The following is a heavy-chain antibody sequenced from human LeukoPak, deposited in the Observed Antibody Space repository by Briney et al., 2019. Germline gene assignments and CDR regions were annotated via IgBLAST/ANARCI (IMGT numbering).Heavy chain of an antibody. Sequence: GGSLRFSCAASGFTFSSYAMHWVRQAPGKGLEWVAVISYDGSNKYYADSVKGRFTISRDNSKNTLYLQMNSLRAEDTAVYYCARDRDYGDYIDYWGQGTLVTVSS. CDR1: GFTFSSYA. J-gene: IGHJ4*02. D-gene: IGHD4-17*01. CDR3: ARDRDYGDYIDY. V-gene: IGHV3-30*01. CDR2: ISYDGSNK.